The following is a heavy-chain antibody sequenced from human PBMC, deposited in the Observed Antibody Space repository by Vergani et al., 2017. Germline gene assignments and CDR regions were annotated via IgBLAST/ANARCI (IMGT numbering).Heavy chain of an antibody. CDR1: GGPFSSYA. Sequence: QVQLVQSGAEVKKPGSPVKVSCKVSGGPFSSYAISWVRQAPGQGLEWVGGTIPIFGIANYAQKFQGRVTITADKSTSTAYMELSSLRSEDTAVYYCARDPTPSMVRDHNWFDPWGQGTLVTVSS. D-gene: IGHD3-10*01. J-gene: IGHJ5*02. V-gene: IGHV1-69*17. CDR3: ARDPTPSMVRDHNWFDP. CDR2: TIPIFGIA.